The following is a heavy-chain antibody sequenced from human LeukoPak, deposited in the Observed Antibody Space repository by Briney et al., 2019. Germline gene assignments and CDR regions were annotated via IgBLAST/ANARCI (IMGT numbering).Heavy chain of an antibody. Sequence: SQTLSPTCAISGDSVSNNNAAWNWIRQSPSRGLEWLGRTYYRSKWYTDSAVSVNSRITINPDTSKNQFSLQLTSVTPEDSAVYYCARGNSGVAVARFDYWGQGTLVTVSS. V-gene: IGHV6-1*01. CDR2: TYYRSKWYT. CDR1: GDSVSNNNAA. J-gene: IGHJ4*02. CDR3: ARGNSGVAVARFDY. D-gene: IGHD6-19*01.